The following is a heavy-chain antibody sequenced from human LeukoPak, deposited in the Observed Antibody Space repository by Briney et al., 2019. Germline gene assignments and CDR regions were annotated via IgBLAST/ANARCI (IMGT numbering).Heavy chain of an antibody. CDR2: IYYSGTT. D-gene: IGHD3-3*01. CDR1: GASISTIISY. J-gene: IGHJ4*02. V-gene: IGHV4-39*07. CDR3: AKKSPIFGVVIPLFDY. Sequence: PSETLSLTCTVSGASISTIISYWGWIRQTPGKGLEWIGSIYYSGTTYYNPSLESRVTISIDTSKNQFSVKLTSVTAADTAVYYCAKKSPIFGVVIPLFDYWGQGTLVSVSS.